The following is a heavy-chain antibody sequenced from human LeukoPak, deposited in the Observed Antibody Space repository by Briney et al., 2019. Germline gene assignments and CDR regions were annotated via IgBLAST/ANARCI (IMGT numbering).Heavy chain of an antibody. J-gene: IGHJ4*02. V-gene: IGHV3-23*01. Sequence: GGSLRLSCAASGFTFSNYAMTWVRQAPGKGLEWVSCVSDSGRSTYYADSVKGRFTISRDNSKNTLFLQMNRLRAEDTAVYYCARIGNYYFDYWGQGTLVTVSS. CDR3: ARIGNYYFDY. CDR2: VSDSGRST. D-gene: IGHD1-1*01. CDR1: GFTFSNYA.